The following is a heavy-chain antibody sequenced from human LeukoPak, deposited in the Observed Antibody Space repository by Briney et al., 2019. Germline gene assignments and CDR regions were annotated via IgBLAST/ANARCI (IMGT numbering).Heavy chain of an antibody. J-gene: IGHJ4*02. CDR2: INHSGST. CDR1: GGSFSDYY. D-gene: IGHD5-18*01. CDR3: ARGGYSYGYVF. V-gene: IGHV4-34*01. Sequence: PSETLSLTCAVYGGSFSDYYCSWIRQAPGKGLEWIGEINHSGSTNYNPSLKSRVTISVDTSKNQFSLKVSSVTAADTAVYYCARGGYSYGYVFWGQGNLVTVSS.